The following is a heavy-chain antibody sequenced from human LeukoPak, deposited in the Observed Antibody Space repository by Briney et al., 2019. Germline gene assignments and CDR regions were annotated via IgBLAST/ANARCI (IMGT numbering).Heavy chain of an antibody. CDR3: ARTARLLES. Sequence: GGSLRLSCAASGFAFSSYWMTWVRQAPGMGPECVANINQDGSEKNYVDSVRGRFTISRDNARNSLYLQLNSLRAEDTAVYYCARTARLLESWGQGTLVTVSS. D-gene: IGHD2-15*01. CDR1: GFAFSSYW. V-gene: IGHV3-7*01. CDR2: INQDGSEK. J-gene: IGHJ4*02.